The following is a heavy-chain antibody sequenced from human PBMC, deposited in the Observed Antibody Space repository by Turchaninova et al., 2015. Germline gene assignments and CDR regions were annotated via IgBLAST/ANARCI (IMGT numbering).Heavy chain of an antibody. CDR3: ARGGAAPGEY. CDR1: DFTFSTYW. D-gene: IGHD2/OR15-2a*01. V-gene: IGHV3-7*03. CDR2: LNQDGSGK. J-gene: IGHJ4*02. Sequence: DVQLLESGGGSVQPGGSLSLSCAACDFTFSTYWLRWVCHSPWKVLVWVAKLNQDGSGKNYVDSWRGRFTIPRDNAKNSLYLQMDTLRAEDTAVYYCARGGAAPGEYWGQGTLVTVSS.